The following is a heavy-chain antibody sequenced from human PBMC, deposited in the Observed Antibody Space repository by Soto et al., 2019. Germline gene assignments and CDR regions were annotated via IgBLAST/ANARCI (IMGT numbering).Heavy chain of an antibody. J-gene: IGHJ5*02. Sequence: EVQLVESGGGLIQPGGSLRLSCAASGFTFSSYAMNWVRQAPGKGLEWLSYISGNSRTIYYADSVKGRFTISRDNSENSLFLQMNRLTDEDTAVYYCARKGQMVRGAIMNEWFDPWGQGTLVTVSS. V-gene: IGHV3-48*02. D-gene: IGHD3-10*01. CDR2: ISGNSRTI. CDR3: ARKGQMVRGAIMNEWFDP. CDR1: GFTFSSYA.